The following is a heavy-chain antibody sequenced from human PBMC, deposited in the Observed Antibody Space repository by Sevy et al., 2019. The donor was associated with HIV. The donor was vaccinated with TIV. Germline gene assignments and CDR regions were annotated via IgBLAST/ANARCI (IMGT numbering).Heavy chain of an antibody. CDR2: IKQDGSEK. J-gene: IGHJ4*02. D-gene: IGHD3-22*01. V-gene: IGHV3-7*01. CDR1: GFTFSSYW. CDR3: ARINGYYDSSGSFDY. Sequence: GGSLRLSCAASGFTFSSYWMSWVRQAPGKGLEWVANIKQDGSEKYYVDSVKGRFTISRDNAKNPLYLQMNSLRAEDTAVYYCARINGYYDSSGSFDYWGQGTLVTVSS.